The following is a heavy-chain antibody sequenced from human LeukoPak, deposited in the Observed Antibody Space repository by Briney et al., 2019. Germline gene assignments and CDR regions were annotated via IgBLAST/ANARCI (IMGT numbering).Heavy chain of an antibody. CDR2: IGSSGGST. Sequence: GGSLRLSCAASGFTFSNYAMNWVRQAPGKELEWVSTIGSSGGSTYYADSVKGRFTISRDNSKNTLYLQMNSLRAEDTAVYYCAKVFRDGYNYPFDYWGQGTLVTVSS. V-gene: IGHV3-23*01. J-gene: IGHJ4*02. CDR1: GFTFSNYA. D-gene: IGHD5-24*01. CDR3: AKVFRDGYNYPFDY.